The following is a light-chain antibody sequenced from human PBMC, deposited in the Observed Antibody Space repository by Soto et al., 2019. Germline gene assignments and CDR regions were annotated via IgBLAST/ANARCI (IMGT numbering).Light chain of an antibody. CDR3: QQSDSPPYS. V-gene: IGKV1-39*01. Sequence: DIPMTQSPSSLSASIGDRVTITCRASQSVSSNLNWYQQKPGKAPKLLIFASSTLQSGVPSRFSGSGSGTDFTLIISGLQPEDSATYSCQQSDSPPYSFGQGTKLEIK. J-gene: IGKJ2*03. CDR2: ASS. CDR1: QSVSSN.